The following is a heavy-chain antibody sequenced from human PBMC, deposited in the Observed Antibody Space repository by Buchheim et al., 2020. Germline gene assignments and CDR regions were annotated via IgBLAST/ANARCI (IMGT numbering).Heavy chain of an antibody. CDR1: GFTFRSYA. J-gene: IGHJ4*02. Sequence: EVQLLESGGGLVQPGGSLRLSCAASGFTFRSYAMTWVRQAPGKGLEWVSGISDSGGGTYYADSVKGRFTIFRDNSKKMLYLQMSSLRAEDTAVYYCAKKSGNYDYWGQGTL. V-gene: IGHV3-23*01. CDR3: AKKSGNYDY. CDR2: ISDSGGGT. D-gene: IGHD1-26*01.